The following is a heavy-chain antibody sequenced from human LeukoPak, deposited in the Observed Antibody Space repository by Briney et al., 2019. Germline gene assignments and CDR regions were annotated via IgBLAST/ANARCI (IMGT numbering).Heavy chain of an antibody. V-gene: IGHV4-59*08. CDR1: GDSISSCY. CDR3: ARHRGVSYYDAFDI. Sequence: SETLSLTCIVFGDSISSCYWSWIRQPPGKGLEWIAYIYHSGDSNYNPSLKSRVTISIDTSKNQLSLNLRSVTAADTAVYYCARHRGVSYYDAFDIWGQGTVVTVSS. J-gene: IGHJ3*02. D-gene: IGHD1-26*01. CDR2: IYHSGDS.